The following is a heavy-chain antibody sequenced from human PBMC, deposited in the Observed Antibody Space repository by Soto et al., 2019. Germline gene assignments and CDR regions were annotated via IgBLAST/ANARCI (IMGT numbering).Heavy chain of an antibody. J-gene: IGHJ5*02. CDR2: INPNSGGT. Sequence: ASVKVSCKASGYTFTGYYMHWVRQAPGQGLEWMGWINPNSGGTNYAQKFQGRATMTRDTSISTAYMELSRLRSDDTAVYYCARVRFNWNYGNWFDPWGQGTLVTVSS. V-gene: IGHV1-2*02. CDR3: ARVRFNWNYGNWFDP. D-gene: IGHD1-7*01. CDR1: GYTFTGYY.